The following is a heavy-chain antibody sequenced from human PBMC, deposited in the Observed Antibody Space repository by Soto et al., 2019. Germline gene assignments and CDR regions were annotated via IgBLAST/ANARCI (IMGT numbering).Heavy chain of an antibody. V-gene: IGHV3-30-3*01. J-gene: IGHJ4*02. CDR1: GFTFSGYA. D-gene: IGHD2-2*02. CDR2: ISYDGSNK. Sequence: QVQLVESGGGVVQPGRSLRLSCAASGFTFSGYAMHWVRQAPGKGLEWVAIISYDGSNKYYADSVKGRFTISRDNSKKTLYLQMNSLRAEDTAVYYCARDHLYRQEAYYFDSWGQGTLVTVSS. CDR3: ARDHLYRQEAYYFDS.